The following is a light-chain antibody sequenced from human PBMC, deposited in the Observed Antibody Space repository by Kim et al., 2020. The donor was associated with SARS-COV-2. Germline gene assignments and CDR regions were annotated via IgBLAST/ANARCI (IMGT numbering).Light chain of an antibody. V-gene: IGKV3-20*01. J-gene: IGKJ1*01. CDR3: QQYGSSPWT. Sequence: PQGESVTLSGRASQDISGTYLSWYQHKPVQAPRLLIFGAASRPTGIPDRFSGSGSGTDFTLTISRREPEDFAVNYCQQYGSSPWTFGQWTKVYIK. CDR1: QDISGTY. CDR2: GAA.